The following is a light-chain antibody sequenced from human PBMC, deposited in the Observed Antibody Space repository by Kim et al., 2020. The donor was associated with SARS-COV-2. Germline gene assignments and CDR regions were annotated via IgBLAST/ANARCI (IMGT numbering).Light chain of an antibody. CDR3: QTWGTGIRV. CDR2: LNSDGSH. CDR1: SGHSSYA. Sequence: ASVKLTCPLSSGHSSYAIAWHQQQPEKGPRYLMKLNSDGSHNKGDGIPDRFSGSSSGAERYLTISSLQSEDEADYYCQTWGTGIRVFGGGTKLTVL. V-gene: IGLV4-69*01. J-gene: IGLJ3*02.